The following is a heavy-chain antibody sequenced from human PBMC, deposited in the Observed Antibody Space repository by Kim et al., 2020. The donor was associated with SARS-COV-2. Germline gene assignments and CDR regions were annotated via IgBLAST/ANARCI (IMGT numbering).Heavy chain of an antibody. CDR3: ARGYGDYPFDY. D-gene: IGHD4-17*01. V-gene: IGHV4-30-2*01. Sequence: TYYTPYLQSRVTISVDRTKNQFSLKLSSVTAADTAVYYCARGYGDYPFDYWGQGTLVTVSS. CDR2: T. J-gene: IGHJ4*02.